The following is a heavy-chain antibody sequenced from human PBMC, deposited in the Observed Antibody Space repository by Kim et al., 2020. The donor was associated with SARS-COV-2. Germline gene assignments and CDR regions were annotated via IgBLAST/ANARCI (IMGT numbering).Heavy chain of an antibody. V-gene: IGHV1-18*01. CDR3: ARTAAPTGGPYY. Sequence: FAQKLQGRVTMTTDTSMSTVYMELRSLTSDDTAIYYCARTAAPTGGPYYWGQGTLVTVSS. J-gene: IGHJ4*02. D-gene: IGHD2-8*02.